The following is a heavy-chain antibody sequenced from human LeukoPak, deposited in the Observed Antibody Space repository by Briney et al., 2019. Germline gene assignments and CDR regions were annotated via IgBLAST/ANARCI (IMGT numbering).Heavy chain of an antibody. V-gene: IGHV1-2*02. CDR2: INPKSGGT. D-gene: IGHD6-13*01. J-gene: IGHJ1*01. CDR1: GYTFTKFA. CDR3: ARSMAPSGSLYFQH. Sequence: ASVKVSCKGSGYTFTKFAISWVRQAPGQGLEWMGWINPKSGGTNYAQKFQGRVTMTRDTSISAAYMELSRLRSDDTAVYYCARSMAPSGSLYFQHWGQGTLVTVSS.